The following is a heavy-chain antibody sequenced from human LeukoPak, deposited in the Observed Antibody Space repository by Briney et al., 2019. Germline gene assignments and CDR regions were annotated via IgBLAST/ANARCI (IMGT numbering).Heavy chain of an antibody. CDR2: MNRDGSEK. V-gene: IGHV3-7*01. D-gene: IGHD3-16*01. J-gene: IGHJ6*02. Sequence: GGSLRPSCAASGFTFSDFWLSWVRQAPGKGLEWVANMNRDGSEKDYVDSMKGRITISRDNAKNSLYLQMNSLRVEDTAVYYCARDGGIIRFGGQDVWGQGTTVTVS. CDR1: GFTFSDFW. CDR3: ARDGGIIRFGGQDV.